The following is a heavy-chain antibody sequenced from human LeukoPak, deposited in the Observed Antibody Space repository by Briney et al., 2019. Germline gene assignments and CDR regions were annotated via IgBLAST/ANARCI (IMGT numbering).Heavy chain of an antibody. V-gene: IGHV6-1*01. D-gene: IGHD2-15*01. CDR1: GDSVSSNGAA. J-gene: IGHJ4*02. CDR3: ARTGYCIGGSCYLLDY. Sequence: SQTLSLTCAISGDSVSSNGAAWNWIRQSPSRGLEWLARTYYRSKWHNDYAVSVKSRISIKPDTTKNQFSLQPNSVTPEETAVYYCARTGYCIGGSCYLLDYWGQGTLVTVSS. CDR2: TYYRSKWHN.